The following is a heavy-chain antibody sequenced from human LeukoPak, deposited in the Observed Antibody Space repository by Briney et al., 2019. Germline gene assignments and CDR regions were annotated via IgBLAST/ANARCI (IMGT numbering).Heavy chain of an antibody. CDR2: INPNSGDT. Sequence: GASVKVSCKASGYTFTGYYIHWVRQAPGQGLEWMGWINPNSGDTSYARKFQGSVTMTGDTSITTAFMELSRLTSDDTAMYYCARAPPLDVWGQGTTVTVSS. J-gene: IGHJ6*02. CDR3: ARAPPLDV. CDR1: GYTFTGYY. V-gene: IGHV1-2*02.